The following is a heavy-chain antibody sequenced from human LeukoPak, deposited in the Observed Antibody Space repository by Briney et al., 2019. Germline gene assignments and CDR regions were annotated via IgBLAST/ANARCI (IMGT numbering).Heavy chain of an antibody. CDR2: INHSGST. Sequence: SETLSLTCAVYGGSFSGYYWSWIRQPPGKGLEWIGEINHSGSTNYNPSLKSRVTISVDTSKNQFSLKLSSVTAADTAVYYCARSDSGYYMSFDYWGQGTLVTVSP. D-gene: IGHD3-22*01. V-gene: IGHV4-34*01. CDR3: ARSDSGYYMSFDY. CDR1: GGSFSGYY. J-gene: IGHJ4*02.